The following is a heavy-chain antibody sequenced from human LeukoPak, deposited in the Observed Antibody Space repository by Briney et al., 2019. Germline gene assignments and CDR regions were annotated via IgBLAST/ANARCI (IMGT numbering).Heavy chain of an antibody. J-gene: IGHJ6*02. CDR2: ISSSSSYI. Sequence: GGSLRLSYAASGFTFSSYSMNWVRQAPGKGLEWVSSISSSSSYIYYADSVKGRFTISRDNAKNSLYLQMNSLRAEDTAVYYCARAEYCYYCGMDVWGQGTTVIVSS. CDR3: ARAEYCYYCGMDV. D-gene: IGHD2/OR15-2a*01. CDR1: GFTFSSYS. V-gene: IGHV3-21*01.